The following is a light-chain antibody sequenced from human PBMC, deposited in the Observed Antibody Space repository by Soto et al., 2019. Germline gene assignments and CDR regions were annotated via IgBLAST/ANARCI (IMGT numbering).Light chain of an antibody. CDR3: QQLNDYPTAT. Sequence: DIPLAQSPSFLSASVGDRVTITCRASQGISNYLAWYQQKPGKAPKLLIYAASTLQSGVPSRFSGSGSGTEFTLTISSLQPEDFATYYCQQLNDYPTATFGGGTKVEI. CDR1: QGISNY. V-gene: IGKV1-9*01. CDR2: AAS. J-gene: IGKJ4*01.